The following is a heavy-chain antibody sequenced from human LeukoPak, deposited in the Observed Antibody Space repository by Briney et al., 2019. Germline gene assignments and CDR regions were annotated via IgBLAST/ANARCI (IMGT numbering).Heavy chain of an antibody. Sequence: SETLSLTCTVSGGSISSYYWSWIRQPPGKGREWIGYIYYSGSTNYNPSLKSRVTISGETSNNEFSPKLSSVIAADTAWYYCARGTGTTEFDYWGQGTLVTVSS. V-gene: IGHV4-59*08. CDR1: GGSISSYY. J-gene: IGHJ4*02. CDR3: ARGTGTTEFDY. D-gene: IGHD1-7*01. CDR2: IYYSGST.